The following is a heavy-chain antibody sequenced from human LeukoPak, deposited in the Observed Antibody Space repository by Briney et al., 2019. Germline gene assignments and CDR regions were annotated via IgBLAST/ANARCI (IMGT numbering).Heavy chain of an antibody. CDR1: GYSFTSCW. D-gene: IGHD2-15*01. CDR2: IYPGDSDT. J-gene: IGHJ4*02. Sequence: GESLKISCKGSGYSFTSCWIGWVRQMPGKGLEWMGIIYPGDSDTRYSPSFQGQVTISADKSISTAYLQWSSLKASDTAMYYCATARHRGYCSGGSCYPWRYWGQGTLVTVSS. CDR3: ATARHRGYCSGGSCYPWRY. V-gene: IGHV5-51*01.